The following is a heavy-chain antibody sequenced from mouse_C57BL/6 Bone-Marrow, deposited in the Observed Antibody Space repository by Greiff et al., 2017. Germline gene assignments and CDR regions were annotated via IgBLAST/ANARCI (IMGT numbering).Heavy chain of an antibody. CDR2: IDPSDSYT. CDR3: ARDYGPV. Sequence: VQLQQPGAELVMPGASVKLSCKASGYTFTSYWMHWVKQRPGQGLEWIGAIDPSDSYTNYNQKFKGKSTLTVDKSSSTAYMQLSSLTSEDSAVYYCARDYGPVWGTGTTVTVSS. J-gene: IGHJ1*03. CDR1: GYTFTSYW. V-gene: IGHV1-69*01. D-gene: IGHD2-4*01.